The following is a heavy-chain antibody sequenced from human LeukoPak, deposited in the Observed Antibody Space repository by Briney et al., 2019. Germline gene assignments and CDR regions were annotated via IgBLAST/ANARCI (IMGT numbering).Heavy chain of an antibody. D-gene: IGHD2-8*01. CDR2: INPSGGST. CDR1: GYTFTSYY. J-gene: IGHJ4*02. Sequence: ASVKVSCKASGYTFTSYYMHWVRQAPGQGLEWMGIINPSGGSTSYAQKFQGRVTMTRDTSTSTVYMELSSLRSEDTAVYYCARDTDLMVYYFSFDYWGQGTLVTVSS. CDR3: ARDTDLMVYYFSFDY. V-gene: IGHV1-46*01.